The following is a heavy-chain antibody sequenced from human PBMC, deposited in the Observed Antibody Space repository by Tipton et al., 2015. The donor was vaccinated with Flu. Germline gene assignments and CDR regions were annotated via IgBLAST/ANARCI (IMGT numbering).Heavy chain of an antibody. CDR3: ARARKGYYFDY. CDR2: IYYSGST. CDR1: GGSISSYY. V-gene: IGHV4-59*01. Sequence: TLSLTCTVSGGSISSYYWSWIRQPPGKGLEWIGYIYYSGSTNYNPSLKSRVTISVDTSKNQFSLKLSSVTAADTAVYYCARARKGYYFDYWGQGTLVTVSS. J-gene: IGHJ4*02.